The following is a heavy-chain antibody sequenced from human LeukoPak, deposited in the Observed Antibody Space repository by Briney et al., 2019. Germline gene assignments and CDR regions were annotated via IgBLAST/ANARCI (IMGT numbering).Heavy chain of an antibody. CDR2: ISGSGGST. D-gene: IGHD2-2*01. V-gene: IGHV3-23*01. CDR3: AKDPGGPPGPSFDY. CDR1: GFTFSSYA. J-gene: IGHJ4*02. Sequence: PGGSLRLSCAASGFTFSSYAMSWVRQAPGKGLEWFSAISGSGGSTYYADPVKGRFTISRDNSKNTLYLQMNSLRAEDTAVYYCAKDPGGPPGPSFDYWGQGTLVTVSS.